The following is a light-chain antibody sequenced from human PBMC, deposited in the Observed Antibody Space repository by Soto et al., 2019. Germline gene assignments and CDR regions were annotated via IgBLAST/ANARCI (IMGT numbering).Light chain of an antibody. J-gene: IGKJ4*01. CDR2: AAS. CDR3: QQCYATPLT. V-gene: IGKV1-39*01. CDR1: QNINTY. Sequence: DIQMTQSPSSLSASVGDRVTISCRASQNINTYINWYQQRPGKAPKLLIYAASSLQSGVPSRFSGSGSGTDFTLTITSLQPEDFATYSCQQCYATPLTFGGGTKVEIK.